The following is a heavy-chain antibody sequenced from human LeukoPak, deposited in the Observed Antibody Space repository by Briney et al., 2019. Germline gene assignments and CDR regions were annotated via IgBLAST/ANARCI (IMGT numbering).Heavy chain of an antibody. J-gene: IGHJ3*02. Sequence: ASVKVSCKASGYTFTSYYMHWVRRAPGQGLEWMGIISPSGVITSYAQKFQGRVTMTRDTSTSTVYMELSSLRSEDTAVYYCARDFTRSGFWSGYYAFDIWGQGTMVTVSS. CDR1: GYTFTSYY. CDR2: ISPSGVIT. D-gene: IGHD3-3*01. V-gene: IGHV1-46*01. CDR3: ARDFTRSGFWSGYYAFDI.